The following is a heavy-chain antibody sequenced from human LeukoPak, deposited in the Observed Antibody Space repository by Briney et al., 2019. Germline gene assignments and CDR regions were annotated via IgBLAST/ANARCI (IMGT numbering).Heavy chain of an antibody. V-gene: IGHV1-2*02. CDR3: ARGAHYHDSSEGYDY. D-gene: IGHD3-22*01. CDR1: GYTFTGYY. Sequence: GASVKVSCKASGYTFTGYYIHWVRQAPGQGLEWTGWINPNSGGTNYAQKFQGRVTMTRDTSISTAYTELSRLRSDDTALYYCARGAHYHDSSEGYDYWGQGTLVTVSS. J-gene: IGHJ4*02. CDR2: INPNSGGT.